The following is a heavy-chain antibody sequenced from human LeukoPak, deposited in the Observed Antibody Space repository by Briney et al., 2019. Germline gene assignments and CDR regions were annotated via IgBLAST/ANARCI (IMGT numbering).Heavy chain of an antibody. J-gene: IGHJ4*02. CDR2: IYHSGST. D-gene: IGHD6-19*01. CDR3: ARIKPGEWLDPVDY. CDR1: GYSISSGYY. Sequence: PSETLSLTCTVSGYSISSGYYWGWIRQPPGKGLEWIGSIYHSGSTYYNPSLKSRVTISVDTSKNQFSLKLSSVTAADTAVYYCARIKPGEWLDPVDYWSQGTLVTVSS. V-gene: IGHV4-38-2*02.